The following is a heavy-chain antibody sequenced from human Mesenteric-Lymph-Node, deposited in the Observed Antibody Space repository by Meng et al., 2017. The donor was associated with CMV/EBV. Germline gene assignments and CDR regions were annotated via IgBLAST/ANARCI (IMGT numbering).Heavy chain of an antibody. CDR2: IRSDGST. J-gene: IGHJ2*01. CDR3: ARAEIVPSATSYWYFDL. D-gene: IGHD2-2*01. Sequence: VFTVSINYMSWVRQAPEKGLEWVSVIRSDGSTDYADSVKGRFTSSRDNSKNTVSLQMNSLRAEDTAVYFCARAEIVPSATSYWYFDLWGRGTLVTVSS. CDR1: VFTVSINY. V-gene: IGHV3-53*01.